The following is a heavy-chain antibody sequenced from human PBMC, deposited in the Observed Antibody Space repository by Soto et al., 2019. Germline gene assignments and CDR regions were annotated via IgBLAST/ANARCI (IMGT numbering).Heavy chain of an antibody. V-gene: IGHV1-24*01. CDR3: ARGDGRGSSGFYYYYGMDV. CDR1: GYTLTELS. CDR2: FDPEDGKT. J-gene: IGHJ6*02. Sequence: ASVKVSCKVSGYTLTELSMHWVRQAPGKGLEWMGGFDPEDGKTIYVQKLQGRVTMTSDTSTSTAYMELSSLRSEDTAVYYCARGDGRGSSGFYYYYGMDVWGHGTTVTVSS. D-gene: IGHD6-25*01.